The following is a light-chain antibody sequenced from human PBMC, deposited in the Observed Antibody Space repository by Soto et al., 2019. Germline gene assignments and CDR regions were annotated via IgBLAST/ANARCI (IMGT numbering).Light chain of an antibody. J-gene: IGKJ4*01. CDR3: QYYGSSPRLA. V-gene: IGKV3-20*01. CDR2: GAS. CDR1: QTVSRTY. Sequence: ESIFTHSPGTLSLSPEERASLSFIPIQTVSRTYLAWYQQKPGQAPRLLIFGASSRAAGIPDRFSGSGSRTDFTLTISRLEPEDFAVYYCQYYGSSPRLAFGGGTKVDIK.